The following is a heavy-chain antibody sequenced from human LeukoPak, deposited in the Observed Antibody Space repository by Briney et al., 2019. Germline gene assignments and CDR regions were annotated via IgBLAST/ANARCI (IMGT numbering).Heavy chain of an antibody. Sequence: GGSLRLPCAASGFTFSSYAMHWVRQAPGKGLEWVAVISYDGSNKYYADSVKGRFTISRDNSKNTLYLQMNSLRAEDTAVYYCAREGPGEQQLVPSYFDYWGQGTLVTVSS. J-gene: IGHJ4*02. D-gene: IGHD6-13*01. CDR3: AREGPGEQQLVPSYFDY. V-gene: IGHV3-30-3*01. CDR1: GFTFSSYA. CDR2: ISYDGSNK.